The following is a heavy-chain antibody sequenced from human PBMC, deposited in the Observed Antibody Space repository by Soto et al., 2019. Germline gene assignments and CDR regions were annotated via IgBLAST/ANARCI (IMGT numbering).Heavy chain of an antibody. J-gene: IGHJ4*02. V-gene: IGHV4-59*01. D-gene: IGHD5-18*01. CDR3: ARGVDTAMVGGGIYYFDY. CDR1: GGSISSYY. CDR2: IYYSGST. Sequence: QVQLQESGPGLVKPSETLSLTCTVSGGSISSYYWSWIRQPPGKGLEWIGYIYYSGSTNYNPSLTSRVTISVDTSKNQFSLKLSSVTAADTAVYYCARGVDTAMVGGGIYYFDYWGQGTLVTVSS.